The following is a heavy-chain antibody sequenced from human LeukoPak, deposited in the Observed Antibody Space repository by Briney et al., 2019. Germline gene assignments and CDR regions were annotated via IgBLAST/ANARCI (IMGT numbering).Heavy chain of an antibody. CDR2: ISTSGGSP. J-gene: IGHJ4*02. Sequence: PGESLRLYCAASGFTFSSYAMSWVRQAPGKGLEWVSGISTSGGSPSYADSVKGRFTISRDNPRNTLYMQMNSLRAEDTALYYCAIMHPYYDGSGYWVQWGQGTLVTVSS. CDR1: GFTFSSYA. CDR3: AIMHPYYDGSGYWVQ. V-gene: IGHV3-23*01. D-gene: IGHD3-22*01.